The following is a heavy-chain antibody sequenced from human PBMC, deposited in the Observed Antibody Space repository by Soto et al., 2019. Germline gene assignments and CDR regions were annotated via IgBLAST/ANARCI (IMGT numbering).Heavy chain of an antibody. D-gene: IGHD3-10*01. CDR3: ARSPSAFITMVRGVLDD. CDR1: GYTFTSYA. Sequence: GASVKVSCKASGYTFTSYAMHWVRQAPGQRLEWMGWINAGNGNTKYSQKFQGRVTITRDTSASTAYMELSSLRSEDTAVYYCARSPSAFITMVRGVLDDWGKRTLVTVSS. CDR2: INAGNGNT. V-gene: IGHV1-3*01. J-gene: IGHJ4*02.